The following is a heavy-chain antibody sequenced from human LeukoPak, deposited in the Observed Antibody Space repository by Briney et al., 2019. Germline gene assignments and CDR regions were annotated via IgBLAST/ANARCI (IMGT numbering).Heavy chain of an antibody. CDR2: ISGSAGST. Sequence: PGGSLRLSCAASGFTFSGYAMGWVRQAPGKGLEWVSAISGSAGSTYYADSVKGRFTISRDNSKNSLYLQMNSLRAEDTAVYYCAKVRDFYDSTGYSRFPYWGQGTLVTVSS. CDR1: GFTFSGYA. D-gene: IGHD3-22*01. CDR3: AKVRDFYDSTGYSRFPY. J-gene: IGHJ4*02. V-gene: IGHV3-23*01.